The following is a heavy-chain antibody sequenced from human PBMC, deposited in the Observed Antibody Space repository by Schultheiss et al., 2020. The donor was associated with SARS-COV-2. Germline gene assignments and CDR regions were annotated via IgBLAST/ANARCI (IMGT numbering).Heavy chain of an antibody. Sequence: GGSLRLSCAASGFTVSSNYMSWVRQAPGKGLEWVSVIYSGGSTYSADSVKGRFTISRDNSKNTLYLQMNSLRAEDTAVYYCAKDRYSSGSYSYFDYWGQGTLVTVSS. J-gene: IGHJ4*02. CDR3: AKDRYSSGSYSYFDY. CDR2: IYSGGST. D-gene: IGHD1-26*01. CDR1: GFTVSSNY. V-gene: IGHV3-66*01.